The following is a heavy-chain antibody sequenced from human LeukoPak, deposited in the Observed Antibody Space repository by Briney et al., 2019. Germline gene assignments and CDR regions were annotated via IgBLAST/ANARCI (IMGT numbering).Heavy chain of an antibody. V-gene: IGHV1-18*01. CDR1: GYTFTSSG. CDR3: ARVSGYPYYLDS. D-gene: IGHD3-3*01. CDR2: ISAYNGDT. J-gene: IGHJ4*02. Sequence: ASVKVSCKTSGYTFTSSGISWVRQAPGQGLEWMGWISAYNGDTDFAQKFQDRVSMTTDTSTSTAYMELRSLRSDDTALYYCARVSGYPYYLDSWGQGTLVTVSS.